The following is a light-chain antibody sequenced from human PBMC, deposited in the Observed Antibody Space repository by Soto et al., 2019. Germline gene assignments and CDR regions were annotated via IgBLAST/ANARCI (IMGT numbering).Light chain of an antibody. CDR1: QTANSR. Sequence: EIVLTQSPSTLSSSPGERSSLSCISSQTANSRLAWYPHKPGQAPRLLIYHTSNRATGIPARFSGSGSGTEFTLTINSLQSEDFAVYYCQQYSDWPQITFGQGTRLEIK. CDR3: QQYSDWPQIT. V-gene: IGKV3-11*01. J-gene: IGKJ5*01. CDR2: HTS.